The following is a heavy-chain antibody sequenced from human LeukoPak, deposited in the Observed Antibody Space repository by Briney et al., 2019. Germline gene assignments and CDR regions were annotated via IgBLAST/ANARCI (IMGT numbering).Heavy chain of an antibody. Sequence: SETLSLTCTVSGGSISSYYWSWIRQPPGKGLEWIGYVYYSGTTKYNPSLKSRVTISVDTSKNQFSLKLSSVTAADTAVYYCARGAYYYDSSGYYLDAFDIWGQGTMVTVSS. D-gene: IGHD3-22*01. CDR2: VYYSGTT. CDR1: GGSISSYY. V-gene: IGHV4-59*12. J-gene: IGHJ3*02. CDR3: ARGAYYYDSSGYYLDAFDI.